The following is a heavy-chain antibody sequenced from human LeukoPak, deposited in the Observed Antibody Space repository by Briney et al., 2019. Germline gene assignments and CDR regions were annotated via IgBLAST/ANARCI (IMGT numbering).Heavy chain of an antibody. D-gene: IGHD7-27*01. J-gene: IGHJ4*02. CDR1: GYTFTSYG. CDR3: ARTKPGMPFDY. V-gene: IGHV1-2*02. CDR2: INPNSGGT. Sequence: GASVKVSCKASGYTFTSYGISWVRQAPGQGLEWMGWINPNSGGTDSAQMFQGRVTMTRDTSISTAYMELSSLTSDDTGVYYCARTKPGMPFDYWGQGTLVTVSS.